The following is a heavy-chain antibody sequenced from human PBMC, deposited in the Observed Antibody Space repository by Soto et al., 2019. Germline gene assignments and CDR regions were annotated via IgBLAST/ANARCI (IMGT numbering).Heavy chain of an antibody. J-gene: IGHJ4*02. D-gene: IGHD2-21*02. CDR3: AREVVVTAIYFDY. V-gene: IGHV4-31*03. CDR1: GGSISSGGYY. Sequence: QVQLQESGPGLVKPSQTLSLTCTVSGGSISSGGYYWSWIRQHPGKALEWIGYIYYSGSTYYNPSLKSRVTISVDTSKNQFSLKLSSVTAADTAVYYCAREVVVTAIYFDYSGQGTLVTVSS. CDR2: IYYSGST.